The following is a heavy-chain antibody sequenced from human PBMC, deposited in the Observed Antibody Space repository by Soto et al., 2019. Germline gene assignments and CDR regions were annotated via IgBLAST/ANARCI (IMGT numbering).Heavy chain of an antibody. CDR2: IYYTGST. Sequence: SETLSLTCTVSGGSISSYYWSWIRQPPGKGLEWIGYIYYTGSTNYNPSLKSRVNISVDTSKNQFSLKMSSVTAADTAVYYCARAWGEAFDFWGQGTLVTVSS. J-gene: IGHJ4*02. CDR1: GGSISSYY. D-gene: IGHD3-16*01. V-gene: IGHV4-59*01. CDR3: ARAWGEAFDF.